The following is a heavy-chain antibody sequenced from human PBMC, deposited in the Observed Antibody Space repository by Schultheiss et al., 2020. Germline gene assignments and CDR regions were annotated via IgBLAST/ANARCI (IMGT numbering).Heavy chain of an antibody. J-gene: IGHJ5*02. CDR1: GVPFTGYY. Sequence: SETLSLTCAVYGVPFTGYYWSWIRQPPGKGLEWIGEINHSGSTNYNPSLKSRVTISIDTSKNQFSLNLRSVTAADTAVYYCARDRYGSGSYRFWFDPWGQGTLVTVSS. V-gene: IGHV4-34*01. D-gene: IGHD3-10*01. CDR3: ARDRYGSGSYRFWFDP. CDR2: INHSGST.